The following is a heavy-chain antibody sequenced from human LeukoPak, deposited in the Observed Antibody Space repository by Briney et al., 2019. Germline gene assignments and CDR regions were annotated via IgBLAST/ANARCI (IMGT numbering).Heavy chain of an antibody. CDR2: IYSGGST. CDR1: GFTVSSNY. D-gene: IGHD3-22*01. V-gene: IGHV3-53*01. CDR3: ARGPTDYYDSSGYYYVSDY. J-gene: IGHJ4*02. Sequence: GGSLRLSCAASGFTVSSNYMSWVRQAPGKGLEWVSVIYSGGSTYYADSVKGRFTISRDNSKNTLYLQMNSLRAEDTAVYYCARGPTDYYDSSGYYYVSDYWGQGTLVTVSS.